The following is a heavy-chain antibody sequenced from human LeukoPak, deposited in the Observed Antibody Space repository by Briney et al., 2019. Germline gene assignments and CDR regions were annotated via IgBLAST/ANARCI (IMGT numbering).Heavy chain of an antibody. CDR1: GGSISSSSYY. V-gene: IGHV4-39*01. J-gene: IGHJ5*02. CDR3: ATFQTNWFDP. Sequence: PSETLSLTCTVSGGSISSSSYYWGWIRQPPGEGLEWIGSMYYSGSTYYNPSLKSRVTISVDTSKNQFSLKLTSVTAADTAVYYCATFQTNWFDPWGQGTLVTVSS. CDR2: MYYSGST.